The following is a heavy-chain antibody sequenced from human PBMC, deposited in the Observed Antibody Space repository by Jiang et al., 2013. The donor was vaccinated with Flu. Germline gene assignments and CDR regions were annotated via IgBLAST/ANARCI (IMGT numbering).Heavy chain of an antibody. V-gene: IGHV6-1*01. J-gene: IGHJ4*02. CDR1: GDTVSSNSAT. Sequence: QTLSLTCAISGDTVSSNSATWNWIRQSPSRGLEWLGRTYYRSKWYTDYALSVKSRITINPDTAKNQFSLQLNSVTPEDTAVYYCARILSSGWTGFDYWGQGTLVTVSS. CDR3: ARILSSGWTGFDY. CDR2: TYYRSKWYT. D-gene: IGHD6-19*01.